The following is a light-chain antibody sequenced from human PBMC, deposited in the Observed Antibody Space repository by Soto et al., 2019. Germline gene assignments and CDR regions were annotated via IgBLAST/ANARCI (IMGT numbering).Light chain of an antibody. CDR2: RAT. CDR1: QTIYQD. V-gene: IGKV1-39*01. J-gene: IGKJ3*01. Sequence: DIQMTQSPSSLSASVGERVTITCRASQTIYQDLNWFQQKPGKAPRLLMFRATALQRGVPSRFSGSVYGTEFTLTISGLQPEYFGTYYCQKSFTSILTFGPGTKVDV. CDR3: QKSFTSILT.